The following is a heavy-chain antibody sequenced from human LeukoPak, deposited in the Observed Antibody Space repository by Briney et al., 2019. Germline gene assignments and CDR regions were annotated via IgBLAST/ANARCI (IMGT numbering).Heavy chain of an antibody. CDR2: ISRSGNTI. J-gene: IGHJ3*02. CDR1: GFTFSGCE. CDR3: ARVATMVRVPLDALDI. Sequence: GGSLRLSCAISGFTFSGCELTWVRQAPGKGLEWISYISRSGNTIYYADSVKGRFTTSRDNAKNSLYLQMNRLRVEDTAVYYCARVATMVRVPLDALDIWGQGTMVSVSS. V-gene: IGHV3-48*03. D-gene: IGHD3-10*01.